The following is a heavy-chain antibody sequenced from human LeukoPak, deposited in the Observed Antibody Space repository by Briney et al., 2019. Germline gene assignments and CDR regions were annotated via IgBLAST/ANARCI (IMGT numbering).Heavy chain of an antibody. CDR3: ARAVDTAMVMDY. V-gene: IGHV4-31*03. J-gene: IGHJ4*02. D-gene: IGHD5-18*01. CDR2: IYYSGST. Sequence: SETLSLTCTVSGGSISSGGYYWSWIRQHPGKGLEWIGYIYYSGSTYYNPSLKSRVTISVDTSKNQFSLKLSSVTAADTAVYYCARAVDTAMVMDYSGQGTLVTVSS. CDR1: GGSISSGGYY.